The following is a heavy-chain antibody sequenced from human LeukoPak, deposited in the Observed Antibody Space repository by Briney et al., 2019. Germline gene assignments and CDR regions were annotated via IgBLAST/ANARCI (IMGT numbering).Heavy chain of an antibody. CDR2: IYPGDSGT. V-gene: IGHV5-51*01. CDR1: GYNFITYW. D-gene: IGHD6-13*01. Sequence: GESLKISCQGSGYNFITYWIGWVRQMPGKGLEWMGIIYPGDSGTRYSPSFQGQVTISADKSFSTAYLQWSSLKASDTAIYYCASSKSSSWYPFYLDYWGQGTLVTVSS. J-gene: IGHJ4*02. CDR3: ASSKSSSWYPFYLDY.